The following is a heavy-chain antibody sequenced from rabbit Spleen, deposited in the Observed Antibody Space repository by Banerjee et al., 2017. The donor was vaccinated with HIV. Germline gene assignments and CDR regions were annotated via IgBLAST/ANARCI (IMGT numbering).Heavy chain of an antibody. Sequence: QEQLVESGGGLVQPEGSLTLTCTASGVSFSSSSYMCWVRQAPGKGLEWTACIDSGSSGFTYFATWAKGRFTISKTSSTTVTLQMTRLTAADTATYFCARDTSSSFSSYGMDLWGQGTLVTVS. D-gene: IGHD1-1*01. CDR2: IDSGSSGFT. V-gene: IGHV1S45*01. CDR3: ARDTSSSFSSYGMDL. CDR1: GVSFSSSSY. J-gene: IGHJ3*01.